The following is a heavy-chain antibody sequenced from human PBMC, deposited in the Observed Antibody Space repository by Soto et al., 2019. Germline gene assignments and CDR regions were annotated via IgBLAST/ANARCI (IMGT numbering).Heavy chain of an antibody. CDR1: GFSLSTSGMC. CDR2: IDWDDDK. V-gene: IGHV2-70*01. CDR3: ARGWYYYDSSGYGMDV. Sequence: ASGPTLVNPTQTLTLTCTFSGFSLSTSGMCVSWIRQPPGKALEWLALIDWDDDKYYSTSLKTRLTISKDTSKNQVVLTMTNMDPVDTATYYCARGWYYYDSSGYGMDVWGQGTTVNV. J-gene: IGHJ6*02. D-gene: IGHD3-22*01.